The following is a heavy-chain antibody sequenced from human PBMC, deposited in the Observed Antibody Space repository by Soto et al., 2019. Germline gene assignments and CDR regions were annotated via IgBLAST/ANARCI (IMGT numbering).Heavy chain of an antibody. Sequence: ASVEVSCKASGYTFTSYGISWVRQAPGQGLEWMGWISAYNGNTNYAQKLQGRVTMTTDTSTSTAYMELRSLRSDDTAVYYCARGETAMVTGDYYYYGMDVWGQGTTVTVSS. D-gene: IGHD5-18*01. CDR1: GYTFTSYG. CDR2: ISAYNGNT. CDR3: ARGETAMVTGDYYYYGMDV. V-gene: IGHV1-18*04. J-gene: IGHJ6*02.